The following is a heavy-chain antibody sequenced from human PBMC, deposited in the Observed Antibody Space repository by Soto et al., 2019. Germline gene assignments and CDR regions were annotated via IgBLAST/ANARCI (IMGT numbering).Heavy chain of an antibody. D-gene: IGHD1-1*01. CDR1: GGTFKTFG. J-gene: IGHJ3*02. CDR3: ARDVLGGWVGKTSRAFDI. V-gene: IGHV1-69*01. Sequence: QVQLVQSGAELKKPGSSVTVSCQASGGTFKTFGVSWVRQAPGQGLQWMGGIIPLLRTTDYAQNFQGRISISADESTNTVFMELTSLRSEDTAVYYCARDVLGGWVGKTSRAFDIWGQGTLVAVSS. CDR2: IIPLLRTT.